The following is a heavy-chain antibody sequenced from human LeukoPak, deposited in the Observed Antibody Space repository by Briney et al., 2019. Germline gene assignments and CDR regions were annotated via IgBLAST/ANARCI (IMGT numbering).Heavy chain of an antibody. D-gene: IGHD4-17*01. CDR1: GGSISSTGHY. J-gene: IGHJ4*02. CDR3: ARSATVTTCYFDY. V-gene: IGHV4-39*07. CDR2: IYSNGNT. Sequence: SETLSLTCSVSGGSISSTGHYWGWIRQSPEKGLDWIGSIYSNGNTYYNPSVKSRVTMSVDTSKNQFSLKLTSMTAAETAVYYCARSATVTTCYFDYWGQGALVTVSS.